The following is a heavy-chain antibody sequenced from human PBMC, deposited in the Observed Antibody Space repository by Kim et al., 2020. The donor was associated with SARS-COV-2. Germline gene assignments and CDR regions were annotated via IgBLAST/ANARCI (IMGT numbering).Heavy chain of an antibody. CDR1: GGSFSGYY. CDR3: ASGGIVVVRD. V-gene: IGHV4-34*01. CDR2: INHSGST. J-gene: IGHJ4*02. D-gene: IGHD2-15*01. Sequence: SETLSLTCAVYGGSFSGYYWSWIRQPPGKGLEWIGEINHSGSTNYNPSLKSRVTISVDTSKNQFSLKLSSVTAADTAVYYCASGGIVVVRDWGQGTLVTVSS.